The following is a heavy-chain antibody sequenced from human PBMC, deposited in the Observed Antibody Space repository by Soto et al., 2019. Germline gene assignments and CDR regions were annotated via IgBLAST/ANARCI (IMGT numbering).Heavy chain of an antibody. V-gene: IGHV4-31*03. J-gene: IGHJ1*01. CDR3: ARDFMEGGYSYFQH. CDR1: GGSISSGGYY. D-gene: IGHD1-26*01. Sequence: SETLSLTCTVSGGSISSGGYYWSWIRQHPGKGLEWIGYIYYSGSTYYNPSLKSRVIISVDTSKNQFSLKLSSVTAADTAVYYWARDFMEGGYSYFQHWGQGTLVTV. CDR2: IYYSGST.